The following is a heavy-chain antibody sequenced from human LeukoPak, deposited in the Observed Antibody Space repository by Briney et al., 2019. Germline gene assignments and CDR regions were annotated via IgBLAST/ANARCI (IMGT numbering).Heavy chain of an antibody. V-gene: IGHV3-7*01. J-gene: IGHJ4*02. CDR3: ARDDYGDSLDY. D-gene: IGHD4-17*01. CDR2: IKQDGSEK. Sequence: GGSLRLSCAASGFTFSSYWMSWVRQAPGKGREWVANIKQDGSEKYYVDSVKGRFTISRDNAKNSLYLQMNSLRAEDTAVYYCARDDYGDSLDYWGQGTLVTVSS. CDR1: GFTFSSYW.